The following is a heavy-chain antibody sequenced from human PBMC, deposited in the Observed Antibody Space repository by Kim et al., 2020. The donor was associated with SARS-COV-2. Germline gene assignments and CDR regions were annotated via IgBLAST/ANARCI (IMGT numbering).Heavy chain of an antibody. Sequence: GESLKISCKGSGYSFTSYWIGWVRQMPGKGLEWMGIIYPGDSDTRYSPSFQGQVTISADKSISTAYLQWSSLKASDTAMYYCAITEFPYYDFWSGFLTGFDYWGQGTLVTVSS. CDR1: GYSFTSYW. J-gene: IGHJ4*02. V-gene: IGHV5-51*01. D-gene: IGHD3-3*01. CDR3: AITEFPYYDFWSGFLTGFDY. CDR2: IYPGDSDT.